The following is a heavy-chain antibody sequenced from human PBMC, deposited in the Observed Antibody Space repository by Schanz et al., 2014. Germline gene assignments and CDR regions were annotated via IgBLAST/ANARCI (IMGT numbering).Heavy chain of an antibody. J-gene: IGHJ4*02. D-gene: IGHD3-10*01. V-gene: IGHV3-23*01. CDR3: ARIGGSVFDY. Sequence: EVQLLESGGGLIQPGGSLRLSCAASGFIFGSSVMAWVRQAPGKGLEWVSGITGASDHIDYAESVKGRFTISRDNSKNSLYLQMNSLRAEDTAVYYCARIGGSVFDYWAQGTLVTDSS. CDR2: ITGASDHI. CDR1: GFIFGSSV.